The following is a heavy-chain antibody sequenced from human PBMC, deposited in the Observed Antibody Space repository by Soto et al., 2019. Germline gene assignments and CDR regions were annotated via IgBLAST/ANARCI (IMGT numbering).Heavy chain of an antibody. D-gene: IGHD2-2*01. CDR3: ARDCSSTSCLRGGYYYYYGMDV. V-gene: IGHV1-69*06. CDR1: GGTFSSYA. J-gene: IGHJ6*02. CDR2: IIPIFGTA. Sequence: SVKVSCKASGGTFSSYAISWVRQAPGQGLEWMGGIIPIFGTANYAQKFQGRVTITADKSTSTAYMELSSLRSEDTAVYYCARDCSSTSCLRGGYYYYYGMDVWGQGTTVTVSS.